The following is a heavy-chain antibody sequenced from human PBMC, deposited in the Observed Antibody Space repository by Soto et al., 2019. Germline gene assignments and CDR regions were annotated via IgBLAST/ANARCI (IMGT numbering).Heavy chain of an antibody. Sequence: QVQLVESGGGVVQPGRSLRLSCAASGFTFSNYDMHWVRQAPGKGLEWVAIIWYDGSNEYYVDSVKGRFTISRDNSKNALYLQMNSLRAADTAVYYWARPREMYYFDYWGQGTMVTVSS. CDR3: ARPREMYYFDY. V-gene: IGHV3-33*01. J-gene: IGHJ4*02. CDR1: GFTFSNYD. CDR2: IWYDGSNE.